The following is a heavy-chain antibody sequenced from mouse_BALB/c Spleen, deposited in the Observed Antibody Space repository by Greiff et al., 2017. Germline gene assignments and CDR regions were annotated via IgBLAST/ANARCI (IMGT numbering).Heavy chain of an antibody. V-gene: IGHV1-14*01. Sequence: EVQLQESGPELVKPGASLKISCKTSGYTFTSYFMHWVEQKPGEGLEWIGYINHYNDGTKYNEKFKGQATLTSDKSSSTAYMELSSLTSEDSAVYYCASLYYDYDSWFAYWGQGTLVTVSA. CDR1: GYTFTSYF. J-gene: IGHJ3*01. CDR3: ASLYYDYDSWFAY. D-gene: IGHD2-4*01. CDR2: INHYNDGT.